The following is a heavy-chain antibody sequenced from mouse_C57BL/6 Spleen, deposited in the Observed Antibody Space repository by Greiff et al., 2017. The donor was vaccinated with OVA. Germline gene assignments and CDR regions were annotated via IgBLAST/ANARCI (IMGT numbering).Heavy chain of an antibody. J-gene: IGHJ1*03. V-gene: IGHV1-18*01. CDR3: ARRRYGSSYWYFDV. Sequence: EVQLVESGPELVKPGASVKIPCKASGYTFTDYNMDWVKQSHGKSLEWIGDINPNNGGTIYNQKFKGKATLTVDKSSSTAYMELRSLTSEDTAVYYCARRRYGSSYWYFDVWGTGTTVTVSS. CDR1: GYTFTDYN. CDR2: INPNNGGT. D-gene: IGHD1-1*01.